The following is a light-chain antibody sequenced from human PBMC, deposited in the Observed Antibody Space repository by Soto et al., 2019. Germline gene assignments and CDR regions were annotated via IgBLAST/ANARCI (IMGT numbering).Light chain of an antibody. CDR3: SSYTSSSTLGYV. J-gene: IGLJ1*01. CDR2: DVS. V-gene: IGLV2-14*01. Sequence: QPVLTQPASVSGSPGQSITISCTGTSSDDGGYNYVSWYQQHPGKAPKLIIYDVSNRPSGASNRFSGSKSGNTASLSISGLQAEDEANYYCSSYTSSSTLGYVFGTGTKVTVL. CDR1: SSDDGGYNY.